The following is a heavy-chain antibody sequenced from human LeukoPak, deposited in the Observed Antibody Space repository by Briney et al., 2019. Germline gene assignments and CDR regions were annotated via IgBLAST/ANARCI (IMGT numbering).Heavy chain of an antibody. Sequence: GGSLRLSCAASRFTFDDYAMHWVRQAPGKGLEWVSGISWNSGSIGYADSVKGRFTISRDNAKNSLYLQMNSLRAEDTALYYCAKATSGSPPYYFDYWGQGTLVTVSS. J-gene: IGHJ4*02. CDR1: RFTFDDYA. V-gene: IGHV3-9*01. CDR2: ISWNSGSI. CDR3: AKATSGSPPYYFDY. D-gene: IGHD1-26*01.